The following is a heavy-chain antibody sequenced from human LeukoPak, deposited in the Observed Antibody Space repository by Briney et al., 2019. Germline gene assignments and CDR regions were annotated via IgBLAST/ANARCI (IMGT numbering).Heavy chain of an antibody. J-gene: IGHJ4*02. D-gene: IGHD3-9*01. V-gene: IGHV4-34*01. Sequence: SETLSLTCAVYGGSFSGYYWSWIRQPPGKGLEWIGEINHSGSTNYNPSLKSRVTISVDTSKNQFSLKLSSVTAADTAVYYCARREIFGPYYFDYWGQGTLVTVSS. CDR2: INHSGST. CDR3: ARREIFGPYYFDY. CDR1: GGSFSGYY.